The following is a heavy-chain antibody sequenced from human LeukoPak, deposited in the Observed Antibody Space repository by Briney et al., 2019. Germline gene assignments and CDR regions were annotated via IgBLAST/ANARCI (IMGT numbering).Heavy chain of an antibody. Sequence: SETLSLTCAVSGYSISSEYYWGWIRQPPGKGLEWIGSIYHSGSTYYNPSLKSRVTISVDTSKNQFSLKLSSVTAADTAVYYCARLFGERTDPWGQGTLVTVSS. CDR3: ARLFGERTDP. J-gene: IGHJ5*02. CDR1: GYSISSEYY. V-gene: IGHV4-38-2*01. CDR2: IYHSGST. D-gene: IGHD3-3*01.